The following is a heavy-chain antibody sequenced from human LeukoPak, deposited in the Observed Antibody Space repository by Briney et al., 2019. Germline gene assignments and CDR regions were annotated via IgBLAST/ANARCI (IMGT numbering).Heavy chain of an antibody. CDR1: GFTFDDYG. V-gene: IGHV3-20*04. CDR3: ARERSYDFWSGAFDY. J-gene: IGHJ4*02. Sequence: PGGSLRLSCAASGFTFDDYGMSWVRQAPGKGLEWVSGINWNGGSTGYADSVKGRFTISRDNAKNSLYLQMNSPRAEDTALYYCARERSYDFWSGAFDYWGQGTLVTVSS. CDR2: INWNGGST. D-gene: IGHD3-3*01.